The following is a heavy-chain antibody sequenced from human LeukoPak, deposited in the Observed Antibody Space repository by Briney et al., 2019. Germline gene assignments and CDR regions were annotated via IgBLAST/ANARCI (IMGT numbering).Heavy chain of an antibody. J-gene: IGHJ4*02. CDR1: GFTFDDYG. V-gene: IGHV3-23*01. CDR3: AKDGVYSSSWTDY. D-gene: IGHD6-13*01. CDR2: ISGSGGST. Sequence: GGSLRLSCAASGFTFDDYGISWVRQAPGKGLEWVSAISGSGGSTYYADSVKGRFTISRDNSKNTLYLQMNSLRAEDTAVYYCAKDGVYSSSWTDYWGQGTLVTVSS.